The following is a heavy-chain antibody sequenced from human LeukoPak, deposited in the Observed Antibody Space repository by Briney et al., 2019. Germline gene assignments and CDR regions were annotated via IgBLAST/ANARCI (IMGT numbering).Heavy chain of an antibody. J-gene: IGHJ5*01. D-gene: IGHD3-10*01. Sequence: PSETLSLTCAVYGGSFSGYYWSWLRQPPGKGLAGIGEINRSGSTNYNPSLKSRVTILLHTSKNHYSLTLSTVTAADTAVYYCARRPRGVIIKSWFDSWGQGNLVTVSS. V-gene: IGHV4-34*01. CDR2: INRSGST. CDR3: ARRPRGVIIKSWFDS. CDR1: GGSFSGYY.